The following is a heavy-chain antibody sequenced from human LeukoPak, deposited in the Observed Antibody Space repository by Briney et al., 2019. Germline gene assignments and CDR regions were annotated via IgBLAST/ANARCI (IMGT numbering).Heavy chain of an antibody. V-gene: IGHV3-21*01. Sequence: GGSLRLSWAAAGFAFSSYRVNWVRQAPGKGLEWVSSISSSSSYIYYADSVKGRFTISRDNAKNSLYLQMNSLRAEDTAVYYCARGNAMGVWGQGTTVTASS. CDR3: ARGNAMGV. J-gene: IGHJ6*02. CDR2: ISSSSSYI. CDR1: GFAFSSYR.